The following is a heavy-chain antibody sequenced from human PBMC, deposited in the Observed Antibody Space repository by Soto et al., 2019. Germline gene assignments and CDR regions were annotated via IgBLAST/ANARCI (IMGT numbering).Heavy chain of an antibody. CDR2: IHPNSGAT. CDR3: AREGTDDILNGQDFRPIQRLYYFDH. V-gene: IGHV1-2*04. J-gene: IGHJ4*02. D-gene: IGHD3-9*01. Sequence: QVQLVQSGAEVRKPGASVRVSCKASGYTFTGYYIHWVRQAPGQGLEWMGWIHPNSGATNYAQRFQDWVTMTRDTSTSTAYMELTSLKSDDTAVYYCAREGTDDILNGQDFRPIQRLYYFDHWGQGTLVTVSS. CDR1: GYTFTGYY.